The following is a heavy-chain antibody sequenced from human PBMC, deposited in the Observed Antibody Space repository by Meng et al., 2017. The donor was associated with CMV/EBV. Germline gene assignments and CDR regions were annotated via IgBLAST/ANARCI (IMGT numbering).Heavy chain of an antibody. D-gene: IGHD6-6*01. CDR3: ARVNSSSFGYYYYGMDV. Sequence: ASVKVSCKASGYTFTGYYMHWVRQAPGQGLEWMGWINPNSGGTNYAQKFQGRVTMTRDTSISTAYMELSRLRSEDTAVYYCARVNSSSFGYYYYGMDVWGQGTTVTVSS. V-gene: IGHV1-2*02. CDR1: GYTFTGYY. J-gene: IGHJ6*02. CDR2: INPNSGGT.